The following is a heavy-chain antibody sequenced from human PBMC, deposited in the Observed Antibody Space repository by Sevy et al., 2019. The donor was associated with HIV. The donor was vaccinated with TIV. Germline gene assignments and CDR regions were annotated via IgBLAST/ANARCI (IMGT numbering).Heavy chain of an antibody. J-gene: IGHJ3*02. V-gene: IGHV3-30-3*01. CDR3: ARDGNVVVPAARRAAAASQAFDI. Sequence: GGSLRLSCAASGFTFSSYAMHWVRQAPGKGLEWVAVISYDGSNKYYADSVKGRFTISRDNSKNTLYLQMNSLRPEDTAVYYCARDGNVVVPAARRAAAASQAFDIWGQGTMVTISS. CDR1: GFTFSSYA. CDR2: ISYDGSNK. D-gene: IGHD2-2*01.